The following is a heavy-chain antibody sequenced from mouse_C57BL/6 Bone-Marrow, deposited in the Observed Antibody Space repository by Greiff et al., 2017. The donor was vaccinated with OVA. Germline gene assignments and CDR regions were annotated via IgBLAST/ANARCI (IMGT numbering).Heavy chain of an antibody. V-gene: IGHV1-61*01. J-gene: IGHJ1*03. CDR2: IYPSDSET. D-gene: IGHD2-3*01. CDR3: ARDDGYPVDV. CDR1: GYTFTSYW. Sequence: QVQLQQPGAELVRPGSSVKLSCKASGYTFTSYWMDWVKQRPGQGLEWIGNIYPSDSETHYNQKFKDKATLTVDNSSSTAYMQLSSLTSEDSAVYDCARDDGYPVDVWGTGTTVTVSS.